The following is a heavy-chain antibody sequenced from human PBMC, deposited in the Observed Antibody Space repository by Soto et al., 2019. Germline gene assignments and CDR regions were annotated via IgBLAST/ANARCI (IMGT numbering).Heavy chain of an antibody. J-gene: IGHJ4*02. D-gene: IGHD3-10*01. Sequence: QITLKESGPTLVRPTQTLTLTCTFSGFSLTTSGVGVGWIRQPPGQALEWLAVIYWDGDKRYSSSLKSRLTISKDTSKNQVVLTMTNMDPVDTATYYCAHHPYYGLGSYSFDYWGQGTLVTVSS. CDR2: IYWDGDK. CDR3: AHHPYYGLGSYSFDY. V-gene: IGHV2-5*02. CDR1: GFSLTTSGVG.